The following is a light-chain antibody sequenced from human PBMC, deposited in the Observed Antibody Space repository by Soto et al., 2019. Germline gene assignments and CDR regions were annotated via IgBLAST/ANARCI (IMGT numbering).Light chain of an antibody. CDR2: ATS. CDR1: QGMAPY. J-gene: IGKJ4*01. CDR3: QKYNSAPLT. V-gene: IGKV1-27*01. Sequence: DVQMTQSPSSLSAFVGDRVTITCRASQGMAPYLAWIQQKPGKVPKLLIYATSTLQSGGPSRFSGSGSGTDFTLTITSLQPEDVGTYYCQKYNSAPLTFGGGTKVEIK.